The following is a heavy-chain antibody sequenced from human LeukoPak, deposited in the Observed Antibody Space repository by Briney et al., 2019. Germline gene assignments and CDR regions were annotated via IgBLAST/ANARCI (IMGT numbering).Heavy chain of an antibody. CDR1: GYTFTSYY. V-gene: IGHV1-46*01. D-gene: IGHD6-6*01. CDR3: ASSSSSSRYYYYMDV. Sequence: ASVKVPCKASGYTFTSYYMHWVRQAPGQGLEWMGIINPSGGSTSYAQKFQGRVTMTRDMSTSTVYMELSSLRSEDTAVYYCASSSSSSRYYYYMDVWGKGTTVTVSS. J-gene: IGHJ6*03. CDR2: INPSGGST.